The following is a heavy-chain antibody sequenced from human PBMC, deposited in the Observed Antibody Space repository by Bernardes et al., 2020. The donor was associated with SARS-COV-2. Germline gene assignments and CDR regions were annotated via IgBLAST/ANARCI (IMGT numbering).Heavy chain of an antibody. CDR3: ARDLIFDS. J-gene: IGHJ4*02. V-gene: IGHV3-66*01. Sequence: GGSLRLSCPASGFIVSSNFMSWVRQAPGKWLEWVSVIYSGGNAYYADSVKGRFTISRDESKNMLYLQMNSLRADDTAVYYCARDLIFDSWGQGTLVTVSS. CDR2: IYSGGNA. D-gene: IGHD3-9*01. CDR1: GFIVSSNF.